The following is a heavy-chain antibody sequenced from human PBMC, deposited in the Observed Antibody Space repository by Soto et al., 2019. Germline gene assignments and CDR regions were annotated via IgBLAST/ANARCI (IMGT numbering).Heavy chain of an antibody. Sequence: TLSLTCAVSGYSISSGNYWAWIRQPPGRGLEWIGSLYHIGSTHYNTSLKSRVTISVDTSKNHFSLELSSVTAADTAIYYCRSSTSCYDESCVDVWGQGTMVTVSS. CDR3: RSSTSCYDESCVDV. CDR2: LYHIGST. J-gene: IGHJ6*02. V-gene: IGHV4-38-2*01. D-gene: IGHD2-2*01. CDR1: GYSISSGNY.